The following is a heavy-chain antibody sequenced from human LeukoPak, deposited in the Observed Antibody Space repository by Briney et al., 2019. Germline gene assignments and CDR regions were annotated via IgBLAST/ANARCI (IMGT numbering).Heavy chain of an antibody. CDR1: GGSISSYY. CDR3: ARGESDILDV. CDR2: IYYSGST. J-gene: IGHJ6*02. Sequence: PSETLSLTCTVSGGSISSYYWSWIRQPPGKGLEWIGYIYYSGSTNYNPSLKSRVTISVDTSKNQFSLKLSSVTAADTAVYYCARGESDILDVWGQGTTVTVSS. D-gene: IGHD2-15*01. V-gene: IGHV4-59*08.